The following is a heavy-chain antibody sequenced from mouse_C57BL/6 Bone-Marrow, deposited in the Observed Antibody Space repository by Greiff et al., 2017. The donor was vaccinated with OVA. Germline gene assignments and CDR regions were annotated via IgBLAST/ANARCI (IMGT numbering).Heavy chain of an antibody. J-gene: IGHJ1*03. CDR1: GYTFTSYW. CDR3: ARRYYGSSYWYFDV. CDR2: IYPGSGST. V-gene: IGHV1-55*01. D-gene: IGHD1-1*01. Sequence: QVQLQPGAELVKPGASVKMSCKASGYTFTSYWITWVKQRPGQGLEWIGDIYPGSGSTNYNEKFKSKATLTVDTSSSTAYMQLSSLTSEDSAVYYCARRYYGSSYWYFDVWGTGTTVTVSS.